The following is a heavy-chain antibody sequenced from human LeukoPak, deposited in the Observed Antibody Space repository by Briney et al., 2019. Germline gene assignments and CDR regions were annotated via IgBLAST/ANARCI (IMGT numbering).Heavy chain of an antibody. J-gene: IGHJ4*02. V-gene: IGHV1-46*01. CDR3: ARERTGNSDSSGHYDY. CDR1: GGTFSSYA. CDR2: INPSGGST. Sequence: ASVKVSCKASGGTFSSYAISWVRQAPGQGLEWMGIINPSGGSTSYAQKFQGRVTMTRDTSTSTVYMELSSLRPEDTAVYYCARERTGNSDSSGHYDYWGQGTLVTVSS. D-gene: IGHD3-22*01.